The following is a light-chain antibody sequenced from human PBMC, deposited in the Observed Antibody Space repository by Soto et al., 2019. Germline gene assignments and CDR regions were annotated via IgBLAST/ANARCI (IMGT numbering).Light chain of an antibody. V-gene: IGKV3-20*01. CDR1: QSVSSNS. CDR2: GVS. CDR3: QDDGTSRT. J-gene: IGKJ1*01. Sequence: EIVLTQSPGTLSLSPGERVTLSCRASQSVSSNSVAWYQQRPGQAPRLLIYGVSNRATGVPDRFSGSGSEIDFSLTISRLEPEDFAMYYCQDDGTSRTFGQGTKVEVK.